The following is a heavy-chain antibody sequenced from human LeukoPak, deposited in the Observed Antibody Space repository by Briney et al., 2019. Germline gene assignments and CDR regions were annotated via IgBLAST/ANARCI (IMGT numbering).Heavy chain of an antibody. D-gene: IGHD4-23*01. CDR3: AKDRSLDGGNSNGYFDS. V-gene: IGHV3-23*01. CDR2: ISGSAGST. J-gene: IGHJ4*02. Sequence: AGGSLRLSCAASGNYWMHWVRQAPGKGLVWVSIISGSAGSTYYADSVKGRFTISRDNSKNTLFLQMNSLRAEDTAVYYCAKDRSLDGGNSNGYFDSWGQGTLVTVSS. CDR1: GNYW.